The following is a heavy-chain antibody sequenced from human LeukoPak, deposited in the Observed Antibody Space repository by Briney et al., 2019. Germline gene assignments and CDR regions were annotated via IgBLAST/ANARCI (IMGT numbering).Heavy chain of an antibody. Sequence: GGSLRLSCAASGFTFSSYGMNWVRQAPGKGLEWVSSISSSSSYIYYADSVKGRFTISRDNAKNSLYLQMNSLRAEDTAVYYCARGYYDSSGYSFRSNNWFDPWGQGTLVTVSS. CDR1: GFTFSSYG. D-gene: IGHD3-22*01. V-gene: IGHV3-21*01. CDR2: ISSSSSYI. CDR3: ARGYYDSSGYSFRSNNWFDP. J-gene: IGHJ5*02.